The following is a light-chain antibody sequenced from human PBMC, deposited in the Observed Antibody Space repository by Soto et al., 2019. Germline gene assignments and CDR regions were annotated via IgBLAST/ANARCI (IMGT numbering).Light chain of an antibody. J-gene: IGLJ1*01. CDR2: DDS. CDR3: QVWDNTNDHPVYV. Sequence: SYELTQPPSVSVAPGQTASITCGGSNIGSKSVQWYRQKPGQAPLLVVNDDSDRPSGIPERSSGSNSGNTATLTISRVEAGDEADYYCQVWDNTNDHPVYVFGTGTKVTVL. CDR1: NIGSKS. V-gene: IGLV3-21*02.